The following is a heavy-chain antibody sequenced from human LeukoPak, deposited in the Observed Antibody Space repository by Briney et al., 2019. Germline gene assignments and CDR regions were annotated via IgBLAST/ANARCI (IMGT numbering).Heavy chain of an antibody. Sequence: PGGSLRLSCAASGFIFSNYAMSWVRQAPGKGLEWVSGISGSGGSTYYVDSVKGRFTISRDNSKNTLYLQMNSLRAEDTAVFYCAKGTVAGDFYYYDMDVWGQGTTVTVSS. J-gene: IGHJ6*02. CDR1: GFIFSNYA. V-gene: IGHV3-23*01. D-gene: IGHD6-19*01. CDR2: ISGSGGST. CDR3: AKGTVAGDFYYYDMDV.